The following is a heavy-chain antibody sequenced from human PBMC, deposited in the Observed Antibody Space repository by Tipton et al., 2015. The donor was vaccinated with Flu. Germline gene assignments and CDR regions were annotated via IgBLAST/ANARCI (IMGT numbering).Heavy chain of an antibody. CDR3: ARGLGVVVAVAFDI. CDR1: GGSINSASHY. CDR2: IWYTGGT. Sequence: TLSLTCTVSGGSINSASHYWSWIRQFSGKDLEWIGYIWYTGGTYYNPSLKTRVTISVDTSKNQFSLKLSSVTAADTAVYYCARGLGVVVAVAFDIWGQGTMVTVSS. D-gene: IGHD2-15*01. J-gene: IGHJ3*02. V-gene: IGHV4-31*03.